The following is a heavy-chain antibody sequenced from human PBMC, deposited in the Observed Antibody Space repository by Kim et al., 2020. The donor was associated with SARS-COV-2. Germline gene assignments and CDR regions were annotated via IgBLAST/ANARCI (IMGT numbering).Heavy chain of an antibody. J-gene: IGHJ4*02. Sequence: ASVKVSCKASGYTFTSYYMHWVRQAPGQGLEWMGIINPSGGSTSYAQKFQGRVTMTRDTSTSTVYMELSSLRSEDTAVYYCVRGVRVMVRGVIPPSDYWGQGTLVTVSS. CDR3: VRGVRVMVRGVIPPSDY. CDR2: INPSGGST. D-gene: IGHD3-10*01. CDR1: GYTFTSYY. V-gene: IGHV1-46*01.